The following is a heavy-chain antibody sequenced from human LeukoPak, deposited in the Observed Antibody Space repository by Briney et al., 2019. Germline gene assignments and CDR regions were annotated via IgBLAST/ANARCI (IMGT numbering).Heavy chain of an antibody. Sequence: ASVKVSCKASGGTFSSYAISWVRQAPGQGLEWMGGIIPIFGTANYAQKFQGRVTITADESTSTAYMELSSLRSEDTAVYYCARDRSPSYIAAAGWFDPWGQGTLVTVSS. CDR2: IIPIFGTA. J-gene: IGHJ5*02. CDR3: ARDRSPSYIAAAGWFDP. D-gene: IGHD6-13*01. CDR1: GGTFSSYA. V-gene: IGHV1-69*13.